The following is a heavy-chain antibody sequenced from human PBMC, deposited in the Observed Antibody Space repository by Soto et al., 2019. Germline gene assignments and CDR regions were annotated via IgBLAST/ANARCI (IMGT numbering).Heavy chain of an antibody. CDR3: ARCGWGLPYFDY. CDR2: IYYSGST. V-gene: IGHV4-30-4*01. D-gene: IGHD1-26*01. Sequence: SETLSVTCTVSGGSLSSGGCYWSWIRQPPGKGLEWIGYIYYSGSTYYNPSPKSRVTISVDTSKNQFSLKLSSVTAADTAVYYCARCGWGLPYFDYWGQGTLVTVSS. CDR1: GGSLSSGGCY. J-gene: IGHJ4*02.